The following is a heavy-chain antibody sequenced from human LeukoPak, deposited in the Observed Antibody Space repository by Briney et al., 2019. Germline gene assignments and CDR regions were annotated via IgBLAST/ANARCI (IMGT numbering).Heavy chain of an antibody. CDR3: VKYSSGWYYDY. V-gene: IGHV3-64D*09. D-gene: IGHD6-19*01. CDR2: TNDNGRST. J-gene: IGHJ4*02. CDR1: GFTFSKYA. Sequence: GGSLRLSCSASGFTFSKYAMHWVRQAPGKGLEYVSATNDNGRSTYYADSVKGRFSISRDNSKSTLYLQMSSLRTEDTAVYYCVKYSSGWYYDYWGQGTLVTVSS.